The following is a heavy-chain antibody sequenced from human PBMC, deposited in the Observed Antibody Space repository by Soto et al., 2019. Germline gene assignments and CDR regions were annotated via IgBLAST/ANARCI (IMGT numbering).Heavy chain of an antibody. D-gene: IGHD5-12*01. CDR1: GYTMSIYV. CDR3: ARVSGGGYESAFDY. Sequence: VKVYCKTSGYTMSIYVMQRVRQKNGQRLEWMGWIIVSGGNTSYAREFQGRVTMTRDTSTSTVYMELSSLRSEDAAVYYCARVSGGGYESAFDYWGQGTLVTVSS. J-gene: IGHJ4*02. CDR2: IIVSGGNT. V-gene: IGHV1-46*03.